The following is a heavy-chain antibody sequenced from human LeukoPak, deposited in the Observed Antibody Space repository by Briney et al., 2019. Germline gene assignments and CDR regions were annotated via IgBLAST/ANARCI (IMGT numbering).Heavy chain of an antibody. V-gene: IGHV3-23*01. CDR3: AKGQGSDYLPTFDS. J-gene: IGHJ4*02. CDR2: ITGSGGST. CDR1: GFTFSSYA. D-gene: IGHD4-11*01. Sequence: GASLRLSCAASGFTFSSYAMNWVRQAPGKRLEWVSGITGSGGSTYYADYVKGRLTISRDNSKNTLYLQMKSLRAEDTGVYYCAKGQGSDYLPTFDSWGQGTLVNVPS.